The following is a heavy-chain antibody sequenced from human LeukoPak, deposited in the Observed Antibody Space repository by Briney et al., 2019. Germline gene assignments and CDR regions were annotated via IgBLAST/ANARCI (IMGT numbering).Heavy chain of an antibody. CDR3: ARDRDSSGWYGGVWFDP. D-gene: IGHD6-19*01. CDR1: GFTFSNYA. J-gene: IGHJ5*02. CDR2: ISSSSSYI. Sequence: GGSLRLSCAASGFTFSNYAMSWVRQAPGKGLEWVSSISSSSSYIYYADSVKGRFTISRDNAKNSLYLQMNSLRAEDTAVYYCARDRDSSGWYGGVWFDPWGQGTLVTVSS. V-gene: IGHV3-21*01.